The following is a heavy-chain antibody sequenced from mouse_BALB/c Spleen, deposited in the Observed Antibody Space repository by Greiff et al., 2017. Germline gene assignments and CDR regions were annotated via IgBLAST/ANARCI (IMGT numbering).Heavy chain of an antibody. Sequence: EVQLQESGAELVKPGASVKLSCTASGFNIKDTYMHWVKQRPEQGLEWIGRIDPANGNTKYDPKFQGKATITADTSSNTAYLQLSSLTSEDTAVYYCAPYDYDWAYWGQGTLVTVSA. CDR1: GFNIKDTY. V-gene: IGHV14-3*02. J-gene: IGHJ3*01. CDR3: APYDYDWAY. D-gene: IGHD2-4*01. CDR2: IDPANGNT.